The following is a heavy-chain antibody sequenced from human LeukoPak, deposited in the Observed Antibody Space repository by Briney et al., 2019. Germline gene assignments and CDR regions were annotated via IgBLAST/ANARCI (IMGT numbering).Heavy chain of an antibody. Sequence: SETLSLTCTVSGGSISSYYWSWIRQPAGKGLEWIGRIYTSGSTNYNPSLKSRVTMSVDTSKNQFSLKLSSVTAADTAVYYCAISIAVAGLDYYYGMGVWGQGTTVTVSS. D-gene: IGHD6-19*01. CDR3: AISIAVAGLDYYYGMGV. J-gene: IGHJ6*02. CDR1: GGSISSYY. CDR2: IYTSGST. V-gene: IGHV4-4*07.